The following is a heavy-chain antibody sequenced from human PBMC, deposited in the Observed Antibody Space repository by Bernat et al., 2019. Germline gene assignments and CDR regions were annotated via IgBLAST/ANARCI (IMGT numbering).Heavy chain of an antibody. J-gene: IGHJ4*02. CDR2: ISGSGGST. CDR3: AKGGAGVPIDY. D-gene: IGHD3-16*01. CDR1: GFTFSRYA. V-gene: IGHV3-23*01. Sequence: EVPLLESGGSLVQPGGSLRLSCATSGFTFSRYAIDLVRPAPGKGLEWVSAISGSGGSTYYADSVKGRFTISRDNSKNTLYLQMNSLRAEDTALYYCAKGGAGVPIDYWGQGTLVTVSS.